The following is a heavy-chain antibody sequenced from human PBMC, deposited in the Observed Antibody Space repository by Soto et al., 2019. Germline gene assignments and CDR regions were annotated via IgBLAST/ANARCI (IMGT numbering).Heavy chain of an antibody. D-gene: IGHD5-12*01. CDR2: IYYSGST. CDR3: ARSASRYSGYDYVY. V-gene: IGHV4-59*01. J-gene: IGHJ4*02. Sequence: SETLSLTCTVSGGSISSCYWSWIRQPPGKGLEWIGYIYYSGSTNYNPSLKSRVTILVDTSKNQFSLKLSSVTAADTAVYYCARSASRYSGYDYVYWGQGTLVTVSS. CDR1: GGSISSCY.